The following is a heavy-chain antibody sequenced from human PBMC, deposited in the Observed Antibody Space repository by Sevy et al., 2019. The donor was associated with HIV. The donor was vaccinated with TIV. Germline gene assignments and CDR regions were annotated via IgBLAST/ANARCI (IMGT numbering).Heavy chain of an antibody. CDR3: ARWRGAQSEFDY. V-gene: IGHV3-7*01. J-gene: IGHJ4*02. Sequence: GGSLRLSCAASGFTFSSYWMSWVRQAPGKGLEWVADIKKGGSVKLYAEAVKGRFTISRDNAENSVDLQMKSLRAEDTAVYFCARWRGAQSEFDYWGQGTRVTVSS. CDR2: IKKGGSVK. CDR1: GFTFSSYW. D-gene: IGHD3-3*01.